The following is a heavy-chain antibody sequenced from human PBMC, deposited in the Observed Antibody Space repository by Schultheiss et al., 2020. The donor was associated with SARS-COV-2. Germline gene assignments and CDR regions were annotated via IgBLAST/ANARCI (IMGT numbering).Heavy chain of an antibody. V-gene: IGHV4-4*07. CDR3: ARGLFVPVAHYYYGMDV. CDR2: IYTSGST. J-gene: IGHJ6*02. Sequence: SETLSLTCTVSGGSISSYYWSWIRQPAGKGLEWIGRIYTSGSTNYNPSLKSRVTMSVDTSKNQFSLRLSSVTAADTAVYYCARGLFVPVAHYYYGMDVWGQGTTVTVSS. D-gene: IGHD3-10*02. CDR1: GGSISSYY.